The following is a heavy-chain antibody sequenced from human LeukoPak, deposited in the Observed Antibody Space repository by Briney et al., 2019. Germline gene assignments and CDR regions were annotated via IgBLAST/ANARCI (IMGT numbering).Heavy chain of an antibody. CDR2: ISGTGGST. CDR3: AKTYSSSWYIFDY. J-gene: IGHJ4*02. V-gene: IGHV3-23*01. CDR1: GFTFTTYA. Sequence: PGGSLRLSCAASGFTFTTYAMSWVHQASGKGLEWVSGISGTGGSTFYADSVKGRFTISIDKSKNMLYLEMNSLRAEDTAVYYCAKTYSSSWYIFDYWGQGTLVTVS. D-gene: IGHD6-13*01.